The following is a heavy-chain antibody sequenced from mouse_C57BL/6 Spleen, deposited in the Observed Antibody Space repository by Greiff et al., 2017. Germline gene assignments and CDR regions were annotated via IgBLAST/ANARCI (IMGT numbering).Heavy chain of an antibody. D-gene: IGHD1-1*01. J-gene: IGHJ1*03. CDR1: GYTFTSYW. V-gene: IGHV1-52*01. Sequence: QVQLQQSGAELVRPGSSVKLSCKASGYTFTSYWMHWVKQRPIQGLEWIGNIDPSDSETHYNQKFKDKATLTVDKSSSTAYMQLSSLTSEDSAVYYCARNYGLWYFDVWGTGTTVTVSS. CDR2: IDPSDSET. CDR3: ARNYGLWYFDV.